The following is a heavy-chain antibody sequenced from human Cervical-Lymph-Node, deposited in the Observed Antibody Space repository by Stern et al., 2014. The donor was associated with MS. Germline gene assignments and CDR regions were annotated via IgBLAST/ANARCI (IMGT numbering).Heavy chain of an antibody. CDR3: ARALRFCSDGICFSPYYHAMDV. CDR2: INNKTGKA. CDR1: GYNFTKYA. D-gene: IGHD2-15*01. Sequence: QVQLVQSGSELKKPGASVKISCKATGYNFTKYAVSWVRQAPGEGLEWMGWINNKTGKATSAQGFTGRLVFSLDTSVNTTYLHIISLRSDDTAEYFCARALRFCSDGICFSPYYHAMDVWGQGTAVTVSS. J-gene: IGHJ6*02. V-gene: IGHV7-4-1*02.